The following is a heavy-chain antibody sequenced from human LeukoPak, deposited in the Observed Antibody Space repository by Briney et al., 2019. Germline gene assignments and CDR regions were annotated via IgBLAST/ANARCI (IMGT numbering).Heavy chain of an antibody. D-gene: IGHD3-22*01. CDR3: AKSIVVVIDAFDY. J-gene: IGHJ4*02. CDR1: GFTFSSYA. V-gene: IGHV3-30-3*01. Sequence: PGGSLRLSCAASGFTFSSYAMHWVRQAPGKGLEWVAVISYDGSNKYYADSVKGRFTISRDNSKNTLYLQMNSLRAEDTAVYYCAKSIVVVIDAFDYWGQGTLVTVSS. CDR2: ISYDGSNK.